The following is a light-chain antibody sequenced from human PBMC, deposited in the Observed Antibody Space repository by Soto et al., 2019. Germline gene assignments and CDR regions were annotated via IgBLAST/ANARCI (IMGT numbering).Light chain of an antibody. J-gene: IGKJ5*01. Sequence: EIVLTQSPCTLSLSPAARAALSCRASQSVSSSYLAWYQQKPGQAPRLLIYGASSRATGIPDRFSGSGSGTDFTLTISRLEPEDFAVYYCQQYGSSPFTFGQGTRLEIK. CDR3: QQYGSSPFT. V-gene: IGKV3-20*01. CDR1: QSVSSSY. CDR2: GAS.